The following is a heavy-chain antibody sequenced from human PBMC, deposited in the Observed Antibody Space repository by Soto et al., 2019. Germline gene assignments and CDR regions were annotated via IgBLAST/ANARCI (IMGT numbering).Heavy chain of an antibody. CDR1: GYTFTSYG. Sequence: ASVKVSCKASGYTFTSYGISWVRQAPGQGLEWMGWISAYNGNTNYAQKLQGRVTMTTDTSTSTAYMELRSRRSDDTAVYYCASNQAYSSGWYGDAFDIWGQGTMVTVSS. D-gene: IGHD6-19*01. CDR3: ASNQAYSSGWYGDAFDI. V-gene: IGHV1-18*04. CDR2: ISAYNGNT. J-gene: IGHJ3*02.